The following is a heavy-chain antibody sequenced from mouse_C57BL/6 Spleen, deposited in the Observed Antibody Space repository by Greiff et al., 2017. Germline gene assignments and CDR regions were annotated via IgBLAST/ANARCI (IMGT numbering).Heavy chain of an antibody. D-gene: IGHD1-1*01. V-gene: IGHV1-82*01. CDR2: IYPGGGNT. CDR1: GYAFSSSW. J-gene: IGHJ4*01. CDR3: ARRGGRSRYAMGC. Sequence: QVQLQQSGPELVKPGASVKISCKASGYAFSSSWMHLVKQRPGQGLEWIGLIYPGGGNTNYNGKFKGKATLTADKSSSTAYMQLSSLTSEDSAVYFCARRGGRSRYAMGCWGHGASVTV.